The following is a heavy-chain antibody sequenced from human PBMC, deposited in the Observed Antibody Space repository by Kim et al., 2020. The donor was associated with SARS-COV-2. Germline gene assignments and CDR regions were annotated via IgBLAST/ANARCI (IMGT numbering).Heavy chain of an antibody. V-gene: IGHV3-21*01. Sequence: GGSLRLSCAASGFTFSSYSMNWVRQAPGKGLEWVSSISSSSSYIYYADSVKGRFTISRDNAKNSLYLQMNSLRAEDTAVYYCARAPGYGDYRYFDYWGQGTLVTVSS. CDR1: GFTFSSYS. CDR3: ARAPGYGDYRYFDY. CDR2: ISSSSSYI. D-gene: IGHD4-17*01. J-gene: IGHJ4*02.